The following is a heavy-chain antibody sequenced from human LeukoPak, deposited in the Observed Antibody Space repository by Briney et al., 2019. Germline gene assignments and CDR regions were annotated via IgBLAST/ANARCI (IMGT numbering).Heavy chain of an antibody. Sequence: GGSLRLSCAASGFTFSNYAMRWVRQAPGKWLEWVSSISSSSSYIYYADSVKGRFTISRDNAKNSLYLQMNSLRAEDTAVYYCARGPTITMVRGVGWFDPWGQGTLVTVSS. V-gene: IGHV3-21*01. J-gene: IGHJ5*02. CDR3: ARGPTITMVRGVGWFDP. CDR1: GFTFSNYA. CDR2: ISSSSSYI. D-gene: IGHD3-10*01.